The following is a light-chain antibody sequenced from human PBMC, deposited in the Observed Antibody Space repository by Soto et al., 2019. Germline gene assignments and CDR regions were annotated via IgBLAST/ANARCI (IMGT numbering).Light chain of an antibody. CDR3: QQYNNWPPWT. CDR2: GAS. Sequence: EIVLTQSPGTLSLSPGERATLSGSASQSVSSNLAWYQQKPGQAPRLLIYGASTRATGIPARFSGSGSGTEFTLTIRSLQSEDFAVYYCQQYNNWPPWTFGQGTKVDIK. CDR1: QSVSSN. V-gene: IGKV3-15*01. J-gene: IGKJ1*01.